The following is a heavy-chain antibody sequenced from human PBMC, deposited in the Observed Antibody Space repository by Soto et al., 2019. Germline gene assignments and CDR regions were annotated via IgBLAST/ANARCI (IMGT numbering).Heavy chain of an antibody. Sequence: QVQLQESGPGLVEPSGTLSLTCTVSGDSISSDYYWSWVRQPPGKRLGWIGEIYHTGTTNYNPSLKGRVSVSRDRSKTQLSLELNSVTAAGTAVYYCAKDTHWGLGYWGQGTLVTVSS. J-gene: IGHJ4*02. CDR2: IYHTGTT. D-gene: IGHD7-27*01. CDR3: AKDTHWGLGY. CDR1: GDSISSDYY. V-gene: IGHV4-4*02.